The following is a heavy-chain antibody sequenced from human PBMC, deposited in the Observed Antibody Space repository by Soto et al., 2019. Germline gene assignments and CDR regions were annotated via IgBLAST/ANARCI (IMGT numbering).Heavy chain of an antibody. J-gene: IGHJ3*01. CDR1: GFSLSTSGVG. CDR3: AHRLRRKDAFAL. V-gene: IGHV2-5*02. CDR2: IYWDDDK. Sequence: QITLKESGPTLVKPTQTLTLTCTFSGFSLSTSGVGVGWIRQPPGKALEWLALIYWDDDKGYSPSLKIRLTITKDTSKNQVVLTMTNMDPVDTATYYSAHRLRRKDAFALWGQGTMVTVSS.